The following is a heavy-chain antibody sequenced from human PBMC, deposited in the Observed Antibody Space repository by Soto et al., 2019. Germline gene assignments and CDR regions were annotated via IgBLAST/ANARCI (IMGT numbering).Heavy chain of an antibody. CDR2: IYYSGST. V-gene: IGHV4-59*01. D-gene: IGHD3-3*01. J-gene: IGHJ6*03. Sequence: PSETLSLTCTVSGGSISSYYWSWIRQPPGKGLEWIGYIYYSGSTNYNPSLKSRVTISVDTSKNQFSLKLSSVTAADTAVYYCARVLAYDFWSGYYGPAGYYYTDVWGKGTTVTVSS. CDR3: ARVLAYDFWSGYYGPAGYYYTDV. CDR1: GGSISSYY.